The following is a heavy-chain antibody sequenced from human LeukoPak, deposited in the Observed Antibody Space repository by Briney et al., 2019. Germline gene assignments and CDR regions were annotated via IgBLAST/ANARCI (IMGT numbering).Heavy chain of an antibody. D-gene: IGHD4-11*01. J-gene: IGHJ5*02. CDR1: GFTFSSYS. Sequence: GGSLRLSCAASGFTFSSYSMNRVRQAPGKGLEWVSSISSSSSYIYYADSVKGRFTISRDNAKNSLYLQMNSLRAEDTAVYYCARDSSNDYIEDWFDPWGQGTLVTVSS. CDR3: ARDSSNDYIEDWFDP. V-gene: IGHV3-21*01. CDR2: ISSSSSYI.